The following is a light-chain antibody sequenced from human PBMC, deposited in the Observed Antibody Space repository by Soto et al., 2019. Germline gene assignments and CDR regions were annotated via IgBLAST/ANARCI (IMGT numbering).Light chain of an antibody. CDR3: QQYNTYSIT. V-gene: IGKV1-5*03. J-gene: IGKJ5*01. CDR2: KAS. CDR1: QSISTW. Sequence: DIQMTQSPSTLSASVGDRVTLTCRASQSISTWLAWYQHKPGKAPKLLIYKASSLESGVPSRFSGSGSGTEFTLTISSLQPDDFATYDCQQYNTYSITFGQGTRLEI.